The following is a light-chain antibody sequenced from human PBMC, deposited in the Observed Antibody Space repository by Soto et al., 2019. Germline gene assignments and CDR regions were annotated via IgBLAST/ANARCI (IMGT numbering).Light chain of an antibody. J-gene: IGLJ2*01. V-gene: IGLV2-11*01. CDR3: CSYAGSDTHVV. CDR2: DVS. Sequence: QSVLTQPRSVSGSPGQSVTISCTGTSSDVGGYNYVSWYQQHPGNAPKLMIYDVSTRPSVVRDRFSCSKSGNTASLTISGFQAEDEADYDCCSYAGSDTHVVFGGGTKLTVL. CDR1: SSDVGGYNY.